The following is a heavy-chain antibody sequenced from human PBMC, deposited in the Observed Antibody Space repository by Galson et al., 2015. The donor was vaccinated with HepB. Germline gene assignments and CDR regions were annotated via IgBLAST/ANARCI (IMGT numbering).Heavy chain of an antibody. J-gene: IGHJ4*02. CDR3: AKDGIMVANNPYHFHY. V-gene: IGHV3-23*01. Sequence: PRLSCAASGFSFTRYAMTWVRQAPGKGLGWVSSITSSGGNSYYTDSVKGRFTVSRDNSKNTLLLQLNSLRAEDTSMYFCAKDGIMVANNPYHFHYWGQGTLVTVSS. D-gene: IGHD2-15*01. CDR2: ITSSGGNS. CDR1: GFSFTRYA.